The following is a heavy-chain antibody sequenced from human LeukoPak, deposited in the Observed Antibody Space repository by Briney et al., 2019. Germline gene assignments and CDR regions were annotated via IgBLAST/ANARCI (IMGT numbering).Heavy chain of an antibody. V-gene: IGHV4-34*01. CDR3: ARVASSVPDY. CDR1: GGSFSGYY. CDR2: INHSGST. J-gene: IGHJ4*02. D-gene: IGHD3-10*01. Sequence: SETLSLTCAVYGGSFSGYYWSWIRQPPGKGLEWIGEINHSGSTNYNPSLKSRVTISVDTSKNQFSLRLTSVTAADTAVYYCARVASSVPDYWGQGTLVTVSP.